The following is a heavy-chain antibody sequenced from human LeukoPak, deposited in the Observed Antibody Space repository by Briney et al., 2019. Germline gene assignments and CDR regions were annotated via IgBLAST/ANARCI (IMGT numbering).Heavy chain of an antibody. J-gene: IGHJ3*02. Sequence: GGSLRLSCAASGFTFSSYAMSWVRQAPGKGLEWVSAISGSGGSTSYAQKFQGRVTMTRDTSTSTVYMELSSLRSEDTAVYYCARDGPSLIVGATRAAFDIWGQGTMVTVSS. CDR3: ARDGPSLIVGATRAAFDI. D-gene: IGHD1-26*01. V-gene: IGHV3-23*01. CDR2: ISGSGGST. CDR1: GFTFSSYA.